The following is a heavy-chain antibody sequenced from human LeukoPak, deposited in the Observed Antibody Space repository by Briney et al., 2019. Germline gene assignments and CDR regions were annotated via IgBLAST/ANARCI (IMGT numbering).Heavy chain of an antibody. D-gene: IGHD2-2*02. CDR3: AKDIGYCSSTSCYTNNWFDP. J-gene: IGHJ5*02. V-gene: IGHV1-18*01. Sequence: ASVKVSCKASGYTLTSYGISWVRQAPGQGLEWMGWISAYNGNTNYAQKLQGRVTMTTDTSTSTAYMELRCLRSDDTAVYYCAKDIGYCSSTSCYTNNWFDPWGQGTLVTVSS. CDR1: GYTLTSYG. CDR2: ISAYNGNT.